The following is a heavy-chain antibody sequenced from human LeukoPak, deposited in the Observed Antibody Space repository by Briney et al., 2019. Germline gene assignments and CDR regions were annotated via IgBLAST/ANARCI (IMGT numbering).Heavy chain of an antibody. CDR3: ARALGCSGGSCYQTRYYYYGMDV. CDR2: INVGNGNT. D-gene: IGHD2-15*01. V-gene: IGHV1-3*01. CDR1: GYTFTSHA. J-gene: IGHJ6*02. Sequence: ASVKVSCKASGYTFTSHAMHWVRQAPGQRLEWMGWINVGNGNTKYSQKFQGRVTITRDTFASTAYMELSSLRSEDTAVYYCARALGCSGGSCYQTRYYYYGMDVWGQGTTVTVSS.